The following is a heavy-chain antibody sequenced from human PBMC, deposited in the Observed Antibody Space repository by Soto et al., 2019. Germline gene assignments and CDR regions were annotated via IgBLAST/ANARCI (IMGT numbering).Heavy chain of an antibody. V-gene: IGHV1-18*01. D-gene: IGHD3-10*01. CDR1: GYTFTRSG. CDR2: ISPDNGNT. J-gene: IGHJ6*02. CDR3: ARHSPPFFYGSGPWDV. Sequence: ASVKVSCKASGYTFTRSGISWVRQAPGKGLEWLGWISPDNGNTNYAQHLQGRVSLTTDTSTSTAYMDLRSLRSDDTAVYYCARHSPPFFYGSGPWDVWGQGTTVTVSS.